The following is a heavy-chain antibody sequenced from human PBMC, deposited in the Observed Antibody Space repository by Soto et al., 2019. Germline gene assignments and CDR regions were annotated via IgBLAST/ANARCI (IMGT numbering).Heavy chain of an antibody. J-gene: IGHJ4*02. CDR3: ARSGKSDAGNFDF. Sequence: GYSFTNYWIGWVRQMPGKGLEWMGAIYAGDSDTRYSPSFQGQVTISVEKSITTAYVQRSSLKASDTATYFCARSGKSDAGNFDFWGQGTPVTVSS. D-gene: IGHD2-21*02. CDR2: IYAGDSDT. V-gene: IGHV5-51*01. CDR1: GYSFTNYW.